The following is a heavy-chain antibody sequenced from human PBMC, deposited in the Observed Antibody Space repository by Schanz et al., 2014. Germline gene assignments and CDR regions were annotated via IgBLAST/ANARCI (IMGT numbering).Heavy chain of an antibody. Sequence: VKMVESGGGLVKPGGSLRLSCAASGFNFSSYSLNWVRQAPGKGLEWVAVIWYDGSNKYYADSVKGRFTISRDNSKNTLFLQMNSLRAEDTAVYYCARDHTTESYYSAWPPIDYWGQGTLLTVSS. V-gene: IGHV3-33*08. CDR2: IWYDGSNK. CDR3: ARDHTTESYYSAWPPIDY. J-gene: IGHJ4*02. CDR1: GFNFSSYS. D-gene: IGHD1-26*01.